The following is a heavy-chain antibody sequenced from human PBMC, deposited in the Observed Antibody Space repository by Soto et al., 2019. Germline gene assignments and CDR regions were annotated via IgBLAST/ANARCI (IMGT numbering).Heavy chain of an antibody. CDR1: GGSISSGGYY. V-gene: IGHV4-31*03. J-gene: IGHJ4*02. D-gene: IGHD6-13*01. Sequence: SETLSLTCTVSGGSISSGGYYWSWIRQHPGKGLEWIGYIYYSGSTYYNPSLKSRVTISVDTSKNQFSLKLSSVTAADTAVYYCARYSVGSSWSSPAGLRCDYWGQGTLVTVSS. CDR2: IYYSGST. CDR3: ARYSVGSSWSSPAGLRCDY.